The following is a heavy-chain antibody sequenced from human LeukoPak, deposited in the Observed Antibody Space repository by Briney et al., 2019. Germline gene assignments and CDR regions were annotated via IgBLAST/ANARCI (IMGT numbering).Heavy chain of an antibody. D-gene: IGHD5-18*01. J-gene: IGHJ6*02. CDR1: GFTFSSYA. Sequence: GGSLRLSCAASGFTFSSYAMTWVRQAPGKGLEWVSIIGDSGDSIYYADSVKGRFTISRDNSQNTLYLQMNSLRAEDTAVYYCARDTAMVTDYYGMDVWGQGTTVTVSS. CDR3: ARDTAMVTDYYGMDV. CDR2: IGDSGDSI. V-gene: IGHV3-23*01.